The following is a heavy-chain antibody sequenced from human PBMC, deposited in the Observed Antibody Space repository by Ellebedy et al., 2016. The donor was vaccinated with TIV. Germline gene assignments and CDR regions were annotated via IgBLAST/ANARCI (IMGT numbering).Heavy chain of an antibody. J-gene: IGHJ4*02. D-gene: IGHD4-17*01. Sequence: PGGSLRLSCATSGFSFTSAWLSWVRQIPGQGLEWIARIKSYTSGGTREYGAPVKGRFRISRDDSKSVVFLEMNGLRTDDTGIYYCVADRSEDDGFPFDDWGQGALVSVSS. V-gene: IGHV3-15*01. CDR3: VADRSEDDGFPFDD. CDR1: GFSFTSAW. CDR2: IKSYTSGGTR.